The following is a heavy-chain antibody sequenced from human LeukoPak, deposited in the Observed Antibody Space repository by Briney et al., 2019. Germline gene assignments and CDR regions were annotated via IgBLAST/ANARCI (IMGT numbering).Heavy chain of an antibody. CDR1: GGSISSYY. Sequence: PSETLSLTCTASGGSISSYYWSWIRQPPGKGLEWIGYIYYSGSTNYNPSLKSRVTISVDTSKNQFSLKLSSVTAADTAVYYCARGHSSSWYGIDYWGQGTLVTVSS. CDR3: ARGHSSSWYGIDY. V-gene: IGHV4-59*01. J-gene: IGHJ4*02. CDR2: IYYSGST. D-gene: IGHD6-13*01.